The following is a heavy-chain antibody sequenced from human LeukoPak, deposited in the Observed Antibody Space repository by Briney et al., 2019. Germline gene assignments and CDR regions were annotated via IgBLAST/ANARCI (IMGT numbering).Heavy chain of an antibody. Sequence: GGSLRLSCAASGFTFSSNWMRWVPQAPGKGLEWVANIKQDGSEKYYVDSVKGRFTISRDNAKNSLYLQMSSLRAEDTAVYYCARGQTTVTNWGQGTLVTVSS. CDR1: GFTFSSNW. V-gene: IGHV3-7*03. CDR3: ARGQTTVTN. D-gene: IGHD4-17*01. CDR2: IKQDGSEK. J-gene: IGHJ4*02.